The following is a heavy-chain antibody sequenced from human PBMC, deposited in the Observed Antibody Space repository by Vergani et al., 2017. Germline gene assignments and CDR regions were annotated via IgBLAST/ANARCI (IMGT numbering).Heavy chain of an antibody. CDR3: VKGKGTFEN. D-gene: IGHD1-7*01. Sequence: QVQLVETGGGVVQPGGSLSLYCATSGFSFNTYGAHWVRQAPGKGLELVAFIRYYGSRRDYGESVKGRVTIPRDHSKNLVYIQMNSLRPEDTAVYYCVKGKGTFENWGQGTLVTVSS. J-gene: IGHJ4*02. CDR1: GFSFNTYG. CDR2: IRYYGSRR. V-gene: IGHV3-30*02.